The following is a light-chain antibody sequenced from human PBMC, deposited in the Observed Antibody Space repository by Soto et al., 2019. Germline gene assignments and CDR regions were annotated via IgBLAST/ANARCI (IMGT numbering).Light chain of an antibody. CDR1: SSDVGGYNY. CDR2: EVT. Sequence: QSALTQPASVSGSPGQSISISCTGTSSDVGGYNYVSWYQQHPGKAPKLIIYEVTHRPPGVSNRFSGSKSGNTASLTSSGLQAEDEADYYCVSYRSGTTLVFGGGTKLTVL. V-gene: IGLV2-14*01. CDR3: VSYRSGTTLV. J-gene: IGLJ3*02.